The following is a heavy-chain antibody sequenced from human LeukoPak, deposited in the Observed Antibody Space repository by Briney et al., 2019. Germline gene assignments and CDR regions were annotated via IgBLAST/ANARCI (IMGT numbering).Heavy chain of an antibody. Sequence: PSETLSLTCTVSGGSISSSSYYWGWIRQPPGKGLEWIGIIFYSGNTYYNPSLKRRVTISVDTSRNQFSLNLSSVTAADTAVYYCARRLSMIVVLTPHQGFDYWGQGTLVTVSS. CDR3: ARRLSMIVVLTPHQGFDY. CDR2: IFYSGNT. CDR1: GGSISSSSYY. D-gene: IGHD3-22*01. V-gene: IGHV4-39*01. J-gene: IGHJ4*02.